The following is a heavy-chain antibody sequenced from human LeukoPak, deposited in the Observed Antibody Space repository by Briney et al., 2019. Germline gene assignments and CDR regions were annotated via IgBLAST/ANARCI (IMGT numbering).Heavy chain of an antibody. CDR2: MNPNSGNT. V-gene: IGHV1-8*01. J-gene: IGHJ6*02. Sequence: ASVKVSCKASGYTFTSYDINWVRQATGQGLEWMGWMNPNSGNTGYAQKFQGRVTMSRNTSISTAYMELSSLRSEDTAVYYCARAPFDVGAAAGTPYYYYYGMDVWGQGTTVTVSS. CDR3: ARAPFDVGAAAGTPYYYYYGMDV. CDR1: GYTFTSYD. D-gene: IGHD6-13*01.